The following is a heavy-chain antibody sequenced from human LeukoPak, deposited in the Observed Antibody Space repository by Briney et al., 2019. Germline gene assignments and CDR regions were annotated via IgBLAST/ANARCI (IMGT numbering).Heavy chain of an antibody. Sequence: PSETLSLTCTVSGGSISSSSYYWGWIRQPPGKGLEWIGSIYYSGSTYYNPSLKSRVTISVDTSKNQFSLKLSSVTAADTAVYYCARGGIVAYDNWFDPWGQGTLVTVSS. D-gene: IGHD5-12*01. CDR2: IYYSGST. CDR1: GGSISSSSYY. CDR3: ARGGIVAYDNWFDP. V-gene: IGHV4-39*07. J-gene: IGHJ5*02.